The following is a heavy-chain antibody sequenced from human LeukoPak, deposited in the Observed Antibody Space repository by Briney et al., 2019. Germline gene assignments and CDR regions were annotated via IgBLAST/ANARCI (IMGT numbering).Heavy chain of an antibody. CDR2: MNPNSGNT. Sequence: ASVKVSCKASGYTFTSYDINWVRQATGQGLEWMGWMNPNSGNTGYAQKFQGRVTMTRNTSISTAYMELSSLRSEDTAVYYCVRGRDIMVRGVIIRFDPWGQGTLVTVSS. D-gene: IGHD3-10*01. CDR3: VRGRDIMVRGVIIRFDP. V-gene: IGHV1-8*01. CDR1: GYTFTSYD. J-gene: IGHJ5*02.